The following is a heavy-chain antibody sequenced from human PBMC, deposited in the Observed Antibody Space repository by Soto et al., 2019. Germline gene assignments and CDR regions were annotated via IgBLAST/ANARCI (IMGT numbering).Heavy chain of an antibody. CDR2: ISYDGSNK. CDR3: AKELNRWRRSTRDAFDI. Sequence: QVQLVESGGGVVQPGRSLRLSCAASGFTFSSYGMHWVRQAPGTGLEWVAVISYDGSNKYYADSVNGRFTISRDNAKNAQYQQMNSLRAEDTAEDYCAKELNRWRRSTRDAFDIWGQGTMVTVSS. V-gene: IGHV3-30*18. D-gene: IGHD5-12*01. CDR1: GFTFSSYG. J-gene: IGHJ3*02.